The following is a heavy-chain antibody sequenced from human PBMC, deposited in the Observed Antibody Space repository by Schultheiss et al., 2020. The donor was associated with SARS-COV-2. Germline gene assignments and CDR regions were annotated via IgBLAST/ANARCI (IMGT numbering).Heavy chain of an antibody. V-gene: IGHV3-48*04. D-gene: IGHD3-9*01. CDR3: ARLAEFVNYDILTGPLDY. Sequence: GESLKISCAASGFTFSNYGMRWVRQAPGKGLEWVSVISSSGSTIYYADSVKGRFTISRDNAKNSLYLQMNSLRAEDTAVYYCARLAEFVNYDILTGPLDYWGQGTLVTVSS. CDR2: ISSSGSTI. CDR1: GFTFSNYG. J-gene: IGHJ4*02.